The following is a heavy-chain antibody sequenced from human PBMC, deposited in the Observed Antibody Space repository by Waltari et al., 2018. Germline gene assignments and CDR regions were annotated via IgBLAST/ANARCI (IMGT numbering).Heavy chain of an antibody. CDR2: INPRGGST. CDR3: ARSTRNNGQTRAFDI. D-gene: IGHD1-1*01. Sequence: QVQLVQSGAEVKKPGASVKVSCKASGYTFTSYYMHWVRQAPGQGLEWMGIINPRGGSTSDEQKFQGRVTMTRDTSTSTVYMELSSLRSEDTAVYYCARSTRNNGQTRAFDIWGQGTMVTVSS. CDR1: GYTFTSYY. J-gene: IGHJ3*02. V-gene: IGHV1-46*01.